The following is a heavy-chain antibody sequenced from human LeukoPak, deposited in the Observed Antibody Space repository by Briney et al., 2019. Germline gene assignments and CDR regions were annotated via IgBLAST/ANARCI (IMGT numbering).Heavy chain of an antibody. CDR3: ARDPNYYGSGSYFDY. Sequence: PGGSLRLSCAASGFTVSSNYMSWVRQAPGKGLEWVSVIYSGGSTYYADSVKGGFTISRDNSKNTLYLQMNSLRAEDTAVYYCARDPNYYGSGSYFDYWGQGTLVTVSS. V-gene: IGHV3-66*01. D-gene: IGHD3-10*01. CDR2: IYSGGST. CDR1: GFTVSSNY. J-gene: IGHJ4*02.